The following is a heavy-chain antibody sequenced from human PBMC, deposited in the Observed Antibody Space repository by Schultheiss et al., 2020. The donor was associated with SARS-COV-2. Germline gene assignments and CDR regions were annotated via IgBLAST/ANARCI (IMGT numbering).Heavy chain of an antibody. D-gene: IGHD3-9*01. CDR1: GFTLRTYA. CDR3: ARDPGPYYDILTGYYTSPPL. CDR2: INGSATNT. V-gene: IGHV3-23*01. J-gene: IGHJ3*01. Sequence: GSLRLSCVASGFTLRTYAMNWVRQAPGRGLEWVSAINGSATNTYYADSVRGRFTISRDNSKNTVYLQMNSLRAEDTAVYYCARDPGPYYDILTGYYTSPPLWGQGTMVTVSS.